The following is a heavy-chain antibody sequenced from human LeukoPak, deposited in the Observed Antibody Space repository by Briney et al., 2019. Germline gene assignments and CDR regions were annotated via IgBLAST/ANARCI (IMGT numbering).Heavy chain of an antibody. CDR2: ISSSGSTI. J-gene: IGHJ4*02. CDR3: ARDGPVACSSTSCYADYFDY. CDR1: GFTFSSYE. D-gene: IGHD2-2*01. Sequence: GGSLRLSCAASGFTFSSYEMNWVRQAPGKGLEWVSYISSSGSTIYYADSVKGRFTISRDNAKNSLYLQMNSLRAEDMAVYYCARDGPVACSSTSCYADYFDYWGQGTLVTVSS. V-gene: IGHV3-48*03.